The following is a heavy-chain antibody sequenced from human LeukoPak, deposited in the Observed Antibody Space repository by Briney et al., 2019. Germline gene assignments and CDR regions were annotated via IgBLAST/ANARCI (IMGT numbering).Heavy chain of an antibody. Sequence: PGGSLRLSCAASGFTFSSYAMSWVRQAPGKGLEWVSYISSSGSTIYYADSVKGRFTISRDNAKNSLYLQMNSLRAEDTAVYYCARDGPYYYDSSGYSDYWGQGTLVTVSS. CDR3: ARDGPYYYDSSGYSDY. D-gene: IGHD3-22*01. CDR1: GFTFSSYA. CDR2: ISSSGSTI. V-gene: IGHV3-48*04. J-gene: IGHJ4*02.